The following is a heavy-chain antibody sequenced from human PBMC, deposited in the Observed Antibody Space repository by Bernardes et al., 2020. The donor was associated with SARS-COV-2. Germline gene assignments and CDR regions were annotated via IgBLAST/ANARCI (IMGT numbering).Heavy chain of an antibody. J-gene: IGHJ5*02. CDR1: GFTFSSYW. Sequence: GGSLRLSRAASGFTFSSYWMSWVRQAPGKGLEWVANIKQDGSEKYYVDSVKGRFTISRDNAKNSLYLQMNSLRAEDTAVYYCARDRLWFRDGSWFDPWGQGTLVTVSS. D-gene: IGHD3-10*01. CDR2: IKQDGSEK. V-gene: IGHV3-7*01. CDR3: ARDRLWFRDGSWFDP.